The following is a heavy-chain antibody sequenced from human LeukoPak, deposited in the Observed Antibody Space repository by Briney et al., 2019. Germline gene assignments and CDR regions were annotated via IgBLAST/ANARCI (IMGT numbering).Heavy chain of an antibody. Sequence: GGSLRLSCAASGFTFSSYSMSWVRQAPGKGLEWVSSITTSSTYISYADSVKGRFTISRDKSKNTLYLQMNSLRAEDTAVYYCAKDRYSSSWYYFDYWGQGTLVTVSS. CDR3: AKDRYSSSWYYFDY. V-gene: IGHV3-21*01. D-gene: IGHD6-13*01. CDR2: ITTSSTYI. J-gene: IGHJ4*02. CDR1: GFTFSSYS.